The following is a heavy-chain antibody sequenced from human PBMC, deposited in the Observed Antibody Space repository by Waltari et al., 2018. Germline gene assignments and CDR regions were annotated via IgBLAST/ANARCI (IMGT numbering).Heavy chain of an antibody. V-gene: IGHV3-30-3*01. CDR3: ARDVGAFDI. CDR1: GFTFSSYA. D-gene: IGHD2-15*01. CDR2: ISYDGSNK. J-gene: IGHJ3*02. Sequence: QVQLVESGGGVVQPGRSLRLSCAASGFTFSSYAMHWVRQAPGKGLEWVAVISYDGSNKYYADSVKGRCTISRDNSKNTLYLQMNSLRAEDTAVYYCARDVGAFDIWGQGTMVTVSS.